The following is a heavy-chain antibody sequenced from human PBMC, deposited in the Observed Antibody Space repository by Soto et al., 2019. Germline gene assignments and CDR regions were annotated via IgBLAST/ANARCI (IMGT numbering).Heavy chain of an antibody. D-gene: IGHD1-1*01. J-gene: IGHJ3*02. CDR2: IKSKTDGGTT. CDR1: GFTFSNAW. V-gene: IGHV3-15*01. Sequence: GGSLRLSCAASGFTFSNAWMSWVRQAPGKGLEWVGRIKSKTDGGTTDYAAPVKGRFTISRDDSKNTLYLQMNSLKTEDTAVYYCKSRRLERRAFDIWGQGTMVTVSS. CDR3: KSRRLERRAFDI.